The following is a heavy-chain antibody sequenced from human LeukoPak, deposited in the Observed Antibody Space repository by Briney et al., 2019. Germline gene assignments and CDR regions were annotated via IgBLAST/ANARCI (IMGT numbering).Heavy chain of an antibody. Sequence: SETLSLTCTVSGDSISSSNSYWGWIRQPPGKGLEWIGSIYYSGSADYKPSLKSRVTISIDTSKNQFSLKLSSVTAADTAVYYCARVAAKTVDYWGQGTLVTVSS. D-gene: IGHD2-15*01. CDR3: ARVAAKTVDY. J-gene: IGHJ4*02. V-gene: IGHV4-39*07. CDR2: IYYSGSA. CDR1: GDSISSSNSY.